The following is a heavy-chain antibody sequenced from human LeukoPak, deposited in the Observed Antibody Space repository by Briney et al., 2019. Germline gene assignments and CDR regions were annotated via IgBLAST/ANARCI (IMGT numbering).Heavy chain of an antibody. Sequence: GGSLRLSCAASGFTVSSNYMSWVRQAPGKGLEWVSGISGSGGSTSYADSVKGRFTISRDNSKNTLYLQMNSLRAEDTAVYFCAQSYSSSWYWCFDLWGRGTLVTVSS. CDR1: GFTVSSNY. CDR3: AQSYSSSWYWCFDL. D-gene: IGHD6-13*01. CDR2: ISGSGGST. J-gene: IGHJ2*01. V-gene: IGHV3-23*01.